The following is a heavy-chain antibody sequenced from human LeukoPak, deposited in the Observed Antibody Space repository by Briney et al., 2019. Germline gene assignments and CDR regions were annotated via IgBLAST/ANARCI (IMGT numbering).Heavy chain of an antibody. V-gene: IGHV4-39*07. CDR3: ARDGFYYHYYMDV. Sequence: SETLSLTCTLSGGTVSSNTYFWGWIRQPPGKGLEWIGSISYSGATYYNPSLESRVSMSVHTSKNQFSLKLSSVTAADTAVYYCARDGFYYHYYMDVWGEGTTVTVSS. CDR2: ISYSGAT. D-gene: IGHD1-14*01. J-gene: IGHJ6*03. CDR1: GGTVSSNTYF.